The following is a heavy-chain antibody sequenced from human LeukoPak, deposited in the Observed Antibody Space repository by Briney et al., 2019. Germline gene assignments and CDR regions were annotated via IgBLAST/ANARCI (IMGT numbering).Heavy chain of an antibody. CDR2: IYYRGST. D-gene: IGHD2-21*02. CDR3: ARVSVVVVTAILNAFHAFDI. CDR1: GGSISSGGYY. V-gene: IGHV4-31*03. Sequence: PSETLSLTCTVSGGSISSGGYYWSWIRQHPGKGLEWIGYIYYRGSTYYNPSLKSRVTISVDTSKNQFSLKLSSVTAADTAVYYCARVSVVVVTAILNAFHAFDIWGQGTMVTVSS. J-gene: IGHJ3*02.